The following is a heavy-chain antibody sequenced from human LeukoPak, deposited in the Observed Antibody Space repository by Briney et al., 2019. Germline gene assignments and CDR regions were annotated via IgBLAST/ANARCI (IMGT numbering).Heavy chain of an antibody. J-gene: IGHJ6*03. CDR1: GFTFSNHA. D-gene: IGHD5-18*01. CDR3: GKGLAYTYPYSGNMDV. V-gene: IGHV3-30*02. CDR2: IRYDGTDK. Sequence: GGSLRLSCAASGFTFSNHAMHWVRQAPGKGLEWVAFIRYDGTDKYYADSVKGRFTISRDNSENTVSLQLNSLRVEDTAVYYCGKGLAYTYPYSGNMDVWGKGTTVTISS.